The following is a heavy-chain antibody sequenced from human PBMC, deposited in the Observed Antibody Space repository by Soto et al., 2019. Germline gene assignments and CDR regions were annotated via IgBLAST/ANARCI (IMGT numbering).Heavy chain of an antibody. J-gene: IGHJ5*02. CDR1: GYNFTGYY. V-gene: IGHV1-2*02. CDR2: INPNSGGT. D-gene: IGHD3-3*01. Sequence: QVQLVQSGAEVKKPGASGKVSCKASGYNFTGYYMHWVRQAPGQGLEWLGWINPNSGGTNYAQKCQGRVTMNRDTSISTAYMELSRLRSDDTAVYYCARNLEAVSGYYTGWFVPWGQGTMVTVSS. CDR3: ARNLEAVSGYYTGWFVP.